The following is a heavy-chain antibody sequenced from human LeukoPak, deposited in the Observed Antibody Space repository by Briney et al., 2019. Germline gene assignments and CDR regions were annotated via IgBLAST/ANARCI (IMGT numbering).Heavy chain of an antibody. Sequence: SETLSHTCTVTGGSISSSSYYWGWIRHPPGKGLQGVGNIYYSGSTYYNPSLKSRVTISVDTSKNQFSLKLSSVTAADTAVYYCARVGSSRGAYYFDYWGQGTLVTVSS. CDR3: ARVGSSRGAYYFDY. CDR1: GGSISSSSYY. V-gene: IGHV4-39*07. D-gene: IGHD6-13*01. CDR2: IYYSGST. J-gene: IGHJ4*02.